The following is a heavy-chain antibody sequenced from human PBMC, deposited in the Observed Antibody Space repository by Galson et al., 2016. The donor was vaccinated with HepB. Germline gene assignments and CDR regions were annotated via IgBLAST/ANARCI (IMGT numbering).Heavy chain of an antibody. J-gene: IGHJ6*04. D-gene: IGHD2-2*01. V-gene: IGHV3-9*01. CDR3: AKEGVPAGHYGLDV. CDR2: ISWNSATI. Sequence: SLRLSCAASGFRFDDYAMHWVRQAPGKGLEWVSGISWNSATIAYADSVKGRFTISRDNAKNSLYLQMNSVRPEDTDLYYCAKEGVPAGHYGLDVWGKGATVIVSS. CDR1: GFRFDDYA.